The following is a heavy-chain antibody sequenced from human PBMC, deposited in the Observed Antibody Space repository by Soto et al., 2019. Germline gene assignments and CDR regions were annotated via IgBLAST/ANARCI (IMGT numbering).Heavy chain of an antibody. V-gene: IGHV1-69*13. Sequence: SVKVSCKASGGTFSSYAISWVRQAPGQGLEWMGGIIPIFGTANYAQKFQGRVTITADESTSTAYMELSSLRSEDTAVYYCARVAVAGTSHFDYWGQGTLVTVSS. CDR3: ARVAVAGTSHFDY. CDR2: IIPIFGTA. CDR1: GGTFSSYA. D-gene: IGHD6-19*01. J-gene: IGHJ4*02.